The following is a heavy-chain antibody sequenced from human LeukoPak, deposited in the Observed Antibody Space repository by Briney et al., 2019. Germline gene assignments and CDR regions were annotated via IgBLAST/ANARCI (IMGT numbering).Heavy chain of an antibody. V-gene: IGHV3-23*01. Sequence: GGSLRLSCAASGLTFSSYSMNWVRQAPGKGLEWVSAITGTGGSTYYAASVKGRFTVSRDNSKNTLYLQMSSLRAEDTAMYYCAKVRDTRDWYKDAFDIWGQGTRVTVSS. CDR1: GLTFSSYS. CDR2: ITGTGGST. D-gene: IGHD6-19*01. CDR3: AKVRDTRDWYKDAFDI. J-gene: IGHJ3*02.